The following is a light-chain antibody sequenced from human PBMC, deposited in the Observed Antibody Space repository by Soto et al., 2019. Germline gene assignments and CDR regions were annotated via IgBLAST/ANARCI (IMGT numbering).Light chain of an antibody. J-gene: IGKJ1*01. Sequence: IVLTQSPATLSLSLGNRATLSCRASQNISSYLIWYQQKPGQSPSVLIYDVSNRATGIPTRFSGSGSGTDFTLTISSLEPEDFAVYYCQQRSNWPRTFGQGTKVDI. CDR2: DVS. CDR1: QNISSY. CDR3: QQRSNWPRT. V-gene: IGKV3-11*01.